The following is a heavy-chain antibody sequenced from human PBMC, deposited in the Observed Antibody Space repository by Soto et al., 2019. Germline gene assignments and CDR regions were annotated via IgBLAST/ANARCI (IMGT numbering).Heavy chain of an antibody. D-gene: IGHD6-25*01. CDR2: LSGDGTDP. CDR1: GFAFSNYA. V-gene: IGHV3-23*01. Sequence: DVQLLESGGGLVQPGGSLRLSCAASGFAFSNYAMSWVRQAPGKGLEWVSTLSGDGTDPYYADSAKGRFTISRDNSKDTLYLQMNRLRAEDTAIYYCAKLTPPYSSEWFGYWGQGTLVTVSS. J-gene: IGHJ4*02. CDR3: AKLTPPYSSEWFGY.